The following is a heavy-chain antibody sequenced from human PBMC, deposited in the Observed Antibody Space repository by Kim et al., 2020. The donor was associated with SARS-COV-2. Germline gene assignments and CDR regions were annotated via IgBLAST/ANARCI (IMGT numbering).Heavy chain of an antibody. J-gene: IGHJ4*02. CDR3: ARAKGAAAGDFDY. D-gene: IGHD6-13*01. V-gene: IGHV3-53*01. Sequence: EAGSVKGRLTIARDNSKNTLYLQMNSLRAEDTAVYYCARAKGAAAGDFDYWGRGTLVTVSS.